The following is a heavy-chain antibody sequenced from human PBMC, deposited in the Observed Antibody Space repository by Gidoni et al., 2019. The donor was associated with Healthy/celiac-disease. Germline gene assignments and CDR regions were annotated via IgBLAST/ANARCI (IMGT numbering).Heavy chain of an antibody. J-gene: IGHJ4*02. Sequence: QVQLVESGGGVVQPGRSLRLSCSASGFTFSCYAMPWVRQAPGKGLEWVAVISYDGSNKYYADSVKGRFTISRDNSKNTLYLQMNSLRAEDTAVYYCAREGQRWLQSNNFDYWGQGTLVTVSS. D-gene: IGHD5-12*01. CDR2: ISYDGSNK. CDR3: AREGQRWLQSNNFDY. V-gene: IGHV3-30-3*01. CDR1: GFTFSCYA.